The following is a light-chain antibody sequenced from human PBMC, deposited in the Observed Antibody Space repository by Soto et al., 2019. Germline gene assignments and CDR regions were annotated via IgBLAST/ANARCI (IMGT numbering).Light chain of an antibody. CDR3: QQRSNWPSIM. CDR1: QSISSY. J-gene: IGKJ3*01. Sequence: EIVLTQSPATLSLSPGERATLSCTTSQSISSYLAWYQQKPGQVPSLLIYEASNRSTGTPARFSGSGSGTNFPLAISSLEPEFFGVYDCQQRSNWPSIMFGPGTRV. V-gene: IGKV3-11*01. CDR2: EAS.